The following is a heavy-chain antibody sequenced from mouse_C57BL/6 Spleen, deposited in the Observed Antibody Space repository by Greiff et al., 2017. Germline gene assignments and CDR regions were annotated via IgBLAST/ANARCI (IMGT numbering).Heavy chain of an antibody. CDR2: IHPNSGST. CDR1: GYTFTSYW. V-gene: IGHV1-64*01. D-gene: IGHD2-5*01. Sequence: QVHVKQPGAELVKPGASVKLSCKASGYTFTSYWMHWVKQRPGQGLEWIGMIHPNSGSTNYNEKFKSKATLTVDKSSSTAYMQLSSLTSDDSAVYYCAGYSNFDYWGQGTTLTVSS. CDR3: AGYSNFDY. J-gene: IGHJ2*01.